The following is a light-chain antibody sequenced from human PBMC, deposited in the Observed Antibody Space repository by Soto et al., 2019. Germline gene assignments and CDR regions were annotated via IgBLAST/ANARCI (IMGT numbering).Light chain of an antibody. CDR2: GAS. J-gene: IGKJ1*01. CDR1: QSVTSNY. V-gene: IGKV3-20*01. CDR3: QQYGTSPRT. Sequence: EIVVTQSPGTLSLSPGERATLSCRASQSVTSNYLGWYQQKPGQAPRLLIYGASRRATGIPDRFSGSGSGTDFTLTIARLEPEDFAVYYCQQYGTSPRTFGQGTKVEI.